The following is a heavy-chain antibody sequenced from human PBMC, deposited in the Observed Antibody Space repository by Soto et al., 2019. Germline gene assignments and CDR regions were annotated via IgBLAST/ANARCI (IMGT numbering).Heavy chain of an antibody. D-gene: IGHD6-19*01. CDR3: ARGTGYTSGWYEFADY. V-gene: IGHV4-59*08. Sequence: PSETLSLTCTVSGTSIRTYYWTWVRQPPGKGLEWIGYVSDSGTTNYSPSLKSRLTISVDTSKNQFSLKLSSVTAADTAMYYCARGTGYTSGWYEFADYWGQGTLVTVSS. CDR1: GTSIRTYY. J-gene: IGHJ4*02. CDR2: VSDSGTT.